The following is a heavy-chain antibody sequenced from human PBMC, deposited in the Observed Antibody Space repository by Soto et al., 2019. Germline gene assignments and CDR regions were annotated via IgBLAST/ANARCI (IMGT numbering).Heavy chain of an antibody. V-gene: IGHV4-39*01. J-gene: IGHJ4*02. CDR3: ASSPADTEY. Sequence: QLQLQESGPGLVKPSESLSLTCTVSGGSISRSSYYWGWIRQPPGKGLEWIGSIYYSGSTYYNPSLKSRVTISVDTSENQFSLRLSSVTAADTAVYYCASSPADTEYWGQGTLVTVAS. CDR2: IYYSGST. CDR1: GGSISRSSYY.